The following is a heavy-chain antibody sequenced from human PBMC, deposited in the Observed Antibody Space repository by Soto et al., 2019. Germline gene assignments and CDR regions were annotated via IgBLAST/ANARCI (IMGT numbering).Heavy chain of an antibody. Sequence: GWSLRLSCTGSGLTFGAYTMAWVRQTPGKGLEWVGSIRSTVYGAPTEYAASVKDRFIISRDDSKSVAYLQMNSLRTEDTAVYVCTIVRGWLIHIRFRYYGLDVWGQGTTVTVSS. CDR3: TIVRGWLIHIRFRYYGLDV. D-gene: IGHD6-19*01. CDR1: GLTFGAYT. J-gene: IGHJ6*02. V-gene: IGHV3-49*04. CDR2: IRSTVYGAPT.